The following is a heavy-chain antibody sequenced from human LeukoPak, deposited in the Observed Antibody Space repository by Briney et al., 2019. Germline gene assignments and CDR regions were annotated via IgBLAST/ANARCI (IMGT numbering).Heavy chain of an antibody. CDR2: INQDGSEE. CDR3: ARGLYYFDF. V-gene: IGHV3-7*04. D-gene: IGHD2-2*01. Sequence: GGSLRLSCAASGFTFSSYWMNWVRQAPGRGLEWVANINQDGSEEYYMDSVRGRFTISRDNAKNSLYLQMNSLRAEDTAMCYCARGLYYFDFWGQGTLVTVSS. CDR1: GFTFSSYW. J-gene: IGHJ4*02.